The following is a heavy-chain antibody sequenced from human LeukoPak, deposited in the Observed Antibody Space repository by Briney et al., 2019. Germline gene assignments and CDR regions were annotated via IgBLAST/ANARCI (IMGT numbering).Heavy chain of an antibody. CDR1: GDSVSSNSAA. Sequence: SQTLSLTCVISGDSVSSNSAAWNWIRQSPSRGLEWLGRTYYRSKWYFNYAISVKSRITIIPDTSKNQFSLQLSSVTPEDTAIYYCARETNNAFDPWGQGTLVTVSS. CDR3: ARETNNAFDP. D-gene: IGHD1/OR15-1a*01. CDR2: TYYRSKWYF. J-gene: IGHJ5*02. V-gene: IGHV6-1*01.